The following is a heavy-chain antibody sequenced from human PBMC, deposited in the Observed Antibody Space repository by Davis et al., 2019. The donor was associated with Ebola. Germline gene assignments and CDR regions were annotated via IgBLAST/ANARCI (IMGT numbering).Heavy chain of an antibody. J-gene: IGHJ4*02. CDR1: GYSFTSYW. D-gene: IGHD3-9*01. V-gene: IGHV5-51*01. Sequence: PGGSLRLSCKGSGYSFTSYWIGWVRQMPGKGLEWMGIIYPGDSDTRYSPSFQGQVTISADKSISTAYLQWRSQKASDTAMYYCARGILTGYYPSDFDYWGQGTLVTVSS. CDR3: ARGILTGYYPSDFDY. CDR2: IYPGDSDT.